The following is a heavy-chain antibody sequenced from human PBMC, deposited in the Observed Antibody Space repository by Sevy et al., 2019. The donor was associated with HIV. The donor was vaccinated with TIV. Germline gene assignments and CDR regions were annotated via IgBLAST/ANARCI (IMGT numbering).Heavy chain of an antibody. D-gene: IGHD3-10*01. Sequence: GGYLRLSCAVSGFTVSNNYMSWVRQAPGKGLEWVSVIYSGGSTFYADSVKGRFTISRDNSKNTLYLQMNSLRAEDTAVYYCARAVNYYGSETYYWFDPWGQGTLVTVSS. V-gene: IGHV3-53*01. CDR2: IYSGGST. J-gene: IGHJ5*02. CDR3: ARAVNYYGSETYYWFDP. CDR1: GFTVSNNY.